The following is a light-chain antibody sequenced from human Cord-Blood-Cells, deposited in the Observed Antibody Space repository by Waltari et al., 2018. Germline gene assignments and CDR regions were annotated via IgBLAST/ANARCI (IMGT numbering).Light chain of an antibody. V-gene: IGLV2-23*01. CDR1: SSDVGSYNL. Sequence: QSALTQPASVSGSPGQSITISCTGTSSDVGSYNLVSWYQQHPGKAPKLMIYEGSKRPSGVSNRFSGSKSGNTASLTSAGSQAEDEADYYCCSYAGSSAWVFGGGTKLTVL. CDR2: EGS. CDR3: CSYAGSSAWV. J-gene: IGLJ3*02.